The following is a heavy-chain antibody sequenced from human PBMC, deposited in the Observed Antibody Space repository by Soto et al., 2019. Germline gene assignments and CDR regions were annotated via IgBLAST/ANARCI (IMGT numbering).Heavy chain of an antibody. CDR2: IIPILGIA. V-gene: IGHV1-69*02. CDR3: ATRSGYSHPTDY. D-gene: IGHD5-18*01. J-gene: IGHJ4*02. Sequence: QVQLVQSGAEVKKPGSSVKVSCKASGGTFSSYTISWVRQAPGQGLEWMGRIIPILGIANYAQKFQGRVTITADKSTSTAYMELSSLRSEDTAVDYGATRSGYSHPTDYWGQGTLVTVSS. CDR1: GGTFSSYT.